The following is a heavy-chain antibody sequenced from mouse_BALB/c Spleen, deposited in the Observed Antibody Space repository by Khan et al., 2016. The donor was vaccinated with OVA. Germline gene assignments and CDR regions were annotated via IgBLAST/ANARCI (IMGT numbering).Heavy chain of an antibody. J-gene: IGHJ3*01. Sequence: QVQLKQSGAELVKPGASVKLSCKASGHTFTSYWMHWVKQRPGQGLEWIGYINPTTDYTEYNQIFKDKATLTADKSSSTAYMQLSSLTSEDSAVYYCVNHGNNSAWFTYWGQGTLVTVSA. V-gene: IGHV1-7*01. CDR3: VNHGNNSAWFTY. D-gene: IGHD1-1*01. CDR1: GHTFTSYW. CDR2: INPTTDYT.